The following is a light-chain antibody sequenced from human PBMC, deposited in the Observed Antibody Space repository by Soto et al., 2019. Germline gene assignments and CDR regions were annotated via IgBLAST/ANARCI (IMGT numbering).Light chain of an antibody. CDR2: GAS. CDR3: QQYDSSPKT. J-gene: IGKJ1*01. V-gene: IGKV3-20*01. Sequence: IVLTQSPGTLSLSPGERATLSCRASQSVSSSYLAWYQQKPGQAPRLLIYGASSRATGIPARFSGSGSGTDFTLTISRLETEDFAVYYCQQYDSSPKTFGRGTMVVI. CDR1: QSVSSSY.